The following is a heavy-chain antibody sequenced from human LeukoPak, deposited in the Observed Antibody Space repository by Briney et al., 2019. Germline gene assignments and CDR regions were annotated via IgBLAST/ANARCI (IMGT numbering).Heavy chain of an antibody. CDR3: ASRTARGY. J-gene: IGHJ4*02. Sequence: GRSLRLSCATSGFTFDDYAMHWVRQAPGKGLEWVSGISWNSGSIGYADSVKGRFTISRDNAKNSLYLQMNSLRAEDTAVYYCASRTARGYWGQGTLVTVSS. D-gene: IGHD1-14*01. CDR2: ISWNSGSI. CDR1: GFTFDDYA. V-gene: IGHV3-9*01.